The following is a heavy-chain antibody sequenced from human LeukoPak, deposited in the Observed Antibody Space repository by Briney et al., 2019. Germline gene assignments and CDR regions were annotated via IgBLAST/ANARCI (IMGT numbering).Heavy chain of an antibody. CDR1: GGSISSYY. V-gene: IGHV4-59*01. J-gene: IGHJ3*02. D-gene: IGHD1/OR15-1a*01. CDR3: AREGGEQIGDAFDI. CDR2: VYYSGTT. Sequence: SETLSLTCTVSGGSISSYYWSWIREPPGKGLEWIGYVYYSGTTNYNPSLQNRVTMPVDTSKNQFSLYLRSVIAADTAVYYCAREGGEQIGDAFDIWGQGTMVTVSS.